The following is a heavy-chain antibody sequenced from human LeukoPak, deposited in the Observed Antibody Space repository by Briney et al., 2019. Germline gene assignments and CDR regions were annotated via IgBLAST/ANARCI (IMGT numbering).Heavy chain of an antibody. J-gene: IGHJ4*02. CDR1: GFAFSTYW. D-gene: IGHD2-2*03. CDR2: TNSDGSST. Sequence: GGSLRLSCAASGFAFSTYWMHWVRQAPGKGLVWVSRTNSDGSSTNYADSVKGRFTISRDNAKNSLYLQMNSLRAEDTAVYYCARWIYWGQGTLVTVSS. CDR3: ARWIY. V-gene: IGHV3-74*01.